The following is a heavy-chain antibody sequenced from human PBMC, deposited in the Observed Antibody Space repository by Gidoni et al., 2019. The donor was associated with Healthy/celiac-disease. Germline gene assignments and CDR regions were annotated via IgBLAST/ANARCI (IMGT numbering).Heavy chain of an antibody. D-gene: IGHD5-18*01. J-gene: IGHJ4*02. CDR2: IYYSGST. CDR3: ARRSRYSYHY. Sequence: QLQLQESGPGLVKPSETLSLTCTVYGGSISSSSYYWGWIRQPPGKGLEWIGSIYYSGSTYYNPSLKSRVTISVDTSKNQFSLKLSSVTAADTAVYYCARRSRYSYHYWGQGTLVTVSS. V-gene: IGHV4-39*01. CDR1: GGSISSSSYY.